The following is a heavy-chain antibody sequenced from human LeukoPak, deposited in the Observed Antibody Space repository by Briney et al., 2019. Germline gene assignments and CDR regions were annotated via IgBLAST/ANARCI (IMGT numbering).Heavy chain of an antibody. CDR1: GFTFSSYG. J-gene: IGHJ4*02. V-gene: IGHV3-33*06. D-gene: IGHD3-22*01. Sequence: GRSLRLSCAASGFTFSSYGMHWVRQAPGKGLEWVAVIWYDGSNKYYADSVKGRFTISRDNSKNTLYLQMNSLRAEDTAVYYCAKETTRIVVVITTLFDYWGQGTLVTVSS. CDR2: IWYDGSNK. CDR3: AKETTRIVVVITTLFDY.